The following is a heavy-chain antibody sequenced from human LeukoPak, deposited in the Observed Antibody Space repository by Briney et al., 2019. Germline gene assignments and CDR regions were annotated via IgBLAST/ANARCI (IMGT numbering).Heavy chain of an antibody. CDR2: IYYSGRT. CDR1: GASISSYY. J-gene: IGHJ1*01. Sequence: SETLSLTCTVSGASISSYYWGWIRQPPGKGLEWIGEIYYSGRTYQNPSLRSRVSMSVDTSKNHFSLELHSVTATDTAVYYCARRRYYDSTGYFDWGRGSLVTVPS. V-gene: IGHV4-59*04. CDR3: ARRRYYDSTGYFD. D-gene: IGHD3-22*01.